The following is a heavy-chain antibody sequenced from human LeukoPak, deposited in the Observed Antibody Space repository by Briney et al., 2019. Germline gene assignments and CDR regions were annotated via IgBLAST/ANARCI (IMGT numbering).Heavy chain of an antibody. CDR1: GFTFMTTA. CDR3: GRSPGWYAFDY. CDR2: IYTYGST. D-gene: IGHD6-19*01. V-gene: IGHV3-53*01. Sequence: PGGSLRLSCAASGFTFMTTAMPWVRKAPGKGLEWVSIIYTYGSTYSGDVEKGLFTITIDNSNTPQYLQMNSLRADDTAVYYCGRSPGWYAFDYWGQGTLVTVSS. J-gene: IGHJ4*02.